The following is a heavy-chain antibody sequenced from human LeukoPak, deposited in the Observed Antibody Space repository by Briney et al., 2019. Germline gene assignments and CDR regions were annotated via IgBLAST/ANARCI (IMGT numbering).Heavy chain of an antibody. CDR1: GFTVSSNY. Sequence: PGGSLRLSCAASGFTVSSNYMSWVRQAPGKGLEWVSVIYSGGSTYYADSVKGRLTISRDNSKNTLYLQMNSLRAEDTAVYYCARDNYYYYMDVWGKGTTVTISS. V-gene: IGHV3-53*01. CDR3: ARDNYYYYMDV. J-gene: IGHJ6*03. CDR2: IYSGGST.